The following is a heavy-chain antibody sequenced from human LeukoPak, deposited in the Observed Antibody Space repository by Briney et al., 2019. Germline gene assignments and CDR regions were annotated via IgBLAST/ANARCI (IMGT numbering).Heavy chain of an antibody. CDR2: VDPEDGET. Sequence: ASVKISCKVSGYTFTDYYMHWVQQAPGKGLEWMGLVDPEDGETIYAEKFQGRVTITADTSTDTAYTELSSLRSEDTAVYYCAAAYDSSCYRDGFDPWGQGTLVTVSS. CDR1: GYTFTDYY. J-gene: IGHJ5*02. CDR3: AAAYDSSCYRDGFDP. D-gene: IGHD3-22*01. V-gene: IGHV1-69-2*01.